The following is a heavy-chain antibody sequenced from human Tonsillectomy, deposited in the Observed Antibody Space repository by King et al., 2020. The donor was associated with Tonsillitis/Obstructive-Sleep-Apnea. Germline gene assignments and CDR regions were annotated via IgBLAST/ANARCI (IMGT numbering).Heavy chain of an antibody. CDR1: GGSFSGYY. Sequence: VQLQQWGAGLLKPSETLSLTCAVYGGSFSGYYWSWIRQPPGKGLEWIGEINHSGSTNYNPSLKSRVTISVDTSKNQFSLKLSSVTAADTAVYYCARLSNSSGCPLPAPVSLIDYWGQGTLVTVSS. V-gene: IGHV4-34*01. D-gene: IGHD6-19*01. J-gene: IGHJ4*02. CDR2: INHSGST. CDR3: ARLSNSSGCPLPAPVSLIDY.